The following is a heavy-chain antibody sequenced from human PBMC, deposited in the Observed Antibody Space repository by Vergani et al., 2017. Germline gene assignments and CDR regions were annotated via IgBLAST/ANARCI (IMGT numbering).Heavy chain of an antibody. V-gene: IGHV1-18*04. Sequence: QVQLVQSGAEVKKPGASVKVSCKASGYTFTGYGISWVRQAPGQGLEWMGWISAYNGNTNYAQKLQGRVTMTTDTSTSTAYMELRSLRSDDTAVYYCARDPDIVVVPAAPYYYYYGMDVWGQGTTVTVSS. CDR3: ARDPDIVVVPAAPYYYYYGMDV. CDR1: GYTFTGYG. CDR2: ISAYNGNT. D-gene: IGHD2-2*01. J-gene: IGHJ6*02.